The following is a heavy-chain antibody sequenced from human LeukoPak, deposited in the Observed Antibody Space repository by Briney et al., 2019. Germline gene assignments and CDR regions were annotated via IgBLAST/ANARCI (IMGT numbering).Heavy chain of an antibody. D-gene: IGHD3-3*01. J-gene: IGHJ3*02. CDR3: ARDRWSGFDAFDI. Sequence: PSETLSLTCTVSGGSISSYYWSWIRQPAGKGLEWIGRIYTSGSTTYNPSLKSRVTMSVDTSKNQFSLKLSSVTAADTAVYYCARDRWSGFDAFDIWRQGTMVTVSS. V-gene: IGHV4-4*07. CDR1: GGSISSYY. CDR2: IYTSGST.